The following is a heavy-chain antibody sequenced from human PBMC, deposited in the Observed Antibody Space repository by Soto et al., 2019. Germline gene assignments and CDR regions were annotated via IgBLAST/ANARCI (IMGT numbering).Heavy chain of an antibody. J-gene: IGHJ6*02. CDR3: ARDVDFGEEDV. CDR1: GGSVSGGSYY. CDR2: IYHSGTA. Sequence: QVQLQESGPGLVKPSETLSLTCTVSGGSVSGGSYYWNWIRQPPGKGLEWIGYIYHSGTANYNPSLMSRVTISVDTSKNQFSLRLTSVTAADTAVYCARDVDFGEEDVWGQGTTVTVSS. V-gene: IGHV4-61*01. D-gene: IGHD4-17*01.